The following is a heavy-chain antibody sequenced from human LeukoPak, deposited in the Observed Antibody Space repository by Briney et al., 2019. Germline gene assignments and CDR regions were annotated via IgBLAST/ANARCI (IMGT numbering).Heavy chain of an antibody. CDR2: IKSKTDGGTT. Sequence: PGGSLRLSCAASGFTFSNAWMSWVRQAPGKGLEWVCRIKSKTDGGTTDYAAPVKGRFTISRDDSKNTLYLQMNSLKTEDTAVYYCTTSVTRGWNFEYWGQGTLVTVSS. CDR1: GFTFSNAW. D-gene: IGHD4-17*01. V-gene: IGHV3-15*01. CDR3: TTSVTRGWNFEY. J-gene: IGHJ4*02.